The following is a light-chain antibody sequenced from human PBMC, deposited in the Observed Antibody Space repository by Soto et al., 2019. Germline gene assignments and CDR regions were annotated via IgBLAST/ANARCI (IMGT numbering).Light chain of an antibody. CDR3: QRYDSLPPT. J-gene: IGKJ5*01. CDR2: DAS. V-gene: IGKV1-33*01. CDR1: HAMKKF. Sequence: DIQMTQSPSSLSASVGDRVTITCQASHAMKKFLNWFQEKPGKAPELLIYDASNLQTGVPSRFSGSGSGTHFTFTISSLQPEDIATYYCQRYDSLPPTFGQGTRLDIK.